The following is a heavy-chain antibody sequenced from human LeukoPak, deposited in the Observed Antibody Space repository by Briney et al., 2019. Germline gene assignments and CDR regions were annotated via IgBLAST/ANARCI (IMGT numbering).Heavy chain of an antibody. D-gene: IGHD1-1*01. V-gene: IGHV4-61*08. J-gene: IGHJ6*02. Sequence: PSETLSLTCTVSGGSISSGGYYWSWIRQHPGKGLEWIGYIYYSGSTNYNPSLKSRVTISVDTSKNQFSLKLSSVTAADTAVYYCARDTTRYGMDVWGQGTTVTVSS. CDR2: IYYSGST. CDR3: ARDTTRYGMDV. CDR1: GGSISSGGYY.